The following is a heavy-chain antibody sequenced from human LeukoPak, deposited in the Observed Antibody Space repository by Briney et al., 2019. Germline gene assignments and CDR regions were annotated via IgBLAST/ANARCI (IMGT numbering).Heavy chain of an antibody. Sequence: SETLSLTCTVSGYSISSGYYWGWIRQPPGKGLEWIGEINHSGSTNYNPSLKSRVTISVDTSKNQFSLKLSSVTAADTAVYYCARGGGSSWYVRAFDIWGQGTMVTVSS. V-gene: IGHV4-38-2*02. CDR2: INHSGST. CDR3: ARGGGSSWYVRAFDI. J-gene: IGHJ3*02. D-gene: IGHD6-13*01. CDR1: GYSISSGYY.